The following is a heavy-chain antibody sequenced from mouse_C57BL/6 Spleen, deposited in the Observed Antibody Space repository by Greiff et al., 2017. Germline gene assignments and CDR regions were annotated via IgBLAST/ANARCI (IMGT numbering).Heavy chain of an antibody. D-gene: IGHD1-1*01. CDR2: IYPGDGDT. V-gene: IGHV1-82*01. J-gene: IGHJ1*03. Sequence: VKLMESGPELVKPGASVKISCKASGYAFSSSWMNWVKQRPGKGLEWIGRIYPGDGDTNYNGKFKGKATLTADKSSSTAYMQLSSLTSEDSAVYFCARSNYYGSSHWYFDVWGTGTTVTVSS. CDR1: GYAFSSSW. CDR3: ARSNYYGSSHWYFDV.